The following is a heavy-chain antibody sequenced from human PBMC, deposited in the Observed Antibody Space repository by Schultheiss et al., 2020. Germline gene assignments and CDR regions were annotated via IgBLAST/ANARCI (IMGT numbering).Heavy chain of an antibody. V-gene: IGHV2-26*01. Sequence: SGPTLVKPTETLTLTCTVSGFSLSNARMGVSWIRQPPGKALEWLAHIFSNDEKSYSTSLKSRLTISKDTSKSQVVLTMTNMDPVDTATYYCARSYSTSRVPNWFDPWGQGTLVTFSS. CDR2: IFSNDEK. D-gene: IGHD4-11*01. CDR1: GFSLSNARMG. CDR3: ARSYSTSRVPNWFDP. J-gene: IGHJ5*02.